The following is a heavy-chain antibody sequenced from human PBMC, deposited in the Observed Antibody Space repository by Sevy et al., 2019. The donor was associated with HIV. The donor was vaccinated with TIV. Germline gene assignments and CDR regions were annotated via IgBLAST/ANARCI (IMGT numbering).Heavy chain of an antibody. CDR1: GLTFSSDS. Sequence: GGSLRLSFVVSGLTFSSDSMNWVRQAPGKGLEWLAYISSSSRTIYYADSVEGRFTMSRDNDKKSVFLQMNNLRDEDSATYYCARDVDTPFVRSFDSWGQGTLVTVSS. J-gene: IGHJ4*02. V-gene: IGHV3-48*02. CDR2: ISSSSRTI. CDR3: ARDVDTPFVRSFDS. D-gene: IGHD5-18*01.